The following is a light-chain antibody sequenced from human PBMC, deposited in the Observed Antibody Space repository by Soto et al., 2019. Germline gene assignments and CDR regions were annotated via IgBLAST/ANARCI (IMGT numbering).Light chain of an antibody. CDR2: KAS. V-gene: IGKV1-5*03. CDR1: QSISSW. J-gene: IGKJ1*01. CDR3: QQYNSLPT. Sequence: DIQMTQSPSTLSASVGDRVTITCRASQSISSWLAWYQQKPGKAPKLLIYKASSLESGVPSRFSGSVSGTEFTLTISSLQPDDLATYYCQQYNSLPTFGQGTKVEI.